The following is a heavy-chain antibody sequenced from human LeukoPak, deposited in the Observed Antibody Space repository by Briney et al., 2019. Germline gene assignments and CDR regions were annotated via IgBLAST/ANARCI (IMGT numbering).Heavy chain of an antibody. Sequence: GGSLRLSCAASGFTFSDYYMSWIRQAPGKGLEWVSYISSSGSTIYYADSVKGRFTISRDNAKNSLYLQMNSLRAEDTAVYYCAGVKPPGYNWFDPWGQGTLVTVSS. CDR1: GFTFSDYY. CDR2: ISSSGSTI. CDR3: AGVKPPGYNWFDP. V-gene: IGHV3-11*04. J-gene: IGHJ5*02.